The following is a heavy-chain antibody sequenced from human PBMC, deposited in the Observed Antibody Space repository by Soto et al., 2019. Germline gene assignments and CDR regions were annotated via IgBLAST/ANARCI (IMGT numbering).Heavy chain of an antibody. Sequence: PSETLSLTCAVSGGSTSSGGYSWSWIRQPPGKGLEWIGYIYHSGSTYYNPSLKSRVTISVDRSKNQFSLKLSSVTAADTAVYYCARGGGLYYYYGMDVWGQGTTVTVSS. J-gene: IGHJ6*02. V-gene: IGHV4-30-2*01. CDR1: GGSTSSGGYS. CDR3: ARGGGLYYYYGMDV. CDR2: IYHSGST.